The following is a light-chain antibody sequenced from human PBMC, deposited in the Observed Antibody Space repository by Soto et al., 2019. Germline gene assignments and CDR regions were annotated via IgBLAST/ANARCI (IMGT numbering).Light chain of an antibody. CDR3: QQYYSYPPT. CDR1: QGISSY. J-gene: IGKJ1*01. CDR2: AAS. Sequence: AIGMTQSPSSLSASTGHRVTITCRASQGISSYLAWYQQKPGKAPKLLIYAASTLQSGVPSRFSGTGSGTDFTLTISCLQSEDFATYYCQQYYSYPPTFGQGTKVDIK. V-gene: IGKV1-8*01.